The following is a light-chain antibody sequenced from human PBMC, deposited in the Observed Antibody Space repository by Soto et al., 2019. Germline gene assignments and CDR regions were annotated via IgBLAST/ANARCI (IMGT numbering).Light chain of an antibody. CDR1: QSVDSTY. Sequence: EIVLTQSPGTLSLSPGERATLSCRASQSVDSTYLAWYQQKPGQAPRLLIYGASSRATGIPDRFSGSGSGTDFTLTINRVEPEDFAVYFCQQYAGSPRTFGQGTKVDIK. CDR3: QQYAGSPRT. CDR2: GAS. V-gene: IGKV3-20*01. J-gene: IGKJ1*01.